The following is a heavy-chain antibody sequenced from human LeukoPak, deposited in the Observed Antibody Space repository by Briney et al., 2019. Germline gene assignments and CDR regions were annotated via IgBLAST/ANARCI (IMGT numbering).Heavy chain of an antibody. CDR3: ARDPRGPTGYDSSARDTFDY. D-gene: IGHD3-22*01. J-gene: IGHJ4*02. CDR1: EFTFSRYW. Sequence: PGGSLRLSCAASEFTFSRYWMQWVRQAPGKGLVCVSRINSDGTITNYADSVKGRFTISRDNAKNTLYLQMRSLRGDDTAVYYCARDPRGPTGYDSSARDTFDYWGQGTLVTVSS. V-gene: IGHV3-74*01. CDR2: INSDGTIT.